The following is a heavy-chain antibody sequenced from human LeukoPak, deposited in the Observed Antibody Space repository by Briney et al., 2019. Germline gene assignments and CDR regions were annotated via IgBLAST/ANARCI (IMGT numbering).Heavy chain of an antibody. Sequence: GGSLRLSCVVSGLTVSSNYMSWVRQAPGKGLEWVSVIYSGGTTNYADSVKGRFLVYRDNSKNTLYLQMNSLRAEDTAVYYCASKLTTGYWGQGTLVTVPS. CDR2: IYSGGTT. J-gene: IGHJ4*02. V-gene: IGHV3-66*01. CDR3: ASKLTTGY. CDR1: GLTVSSNY. D-gene: IGHD4-17*01.